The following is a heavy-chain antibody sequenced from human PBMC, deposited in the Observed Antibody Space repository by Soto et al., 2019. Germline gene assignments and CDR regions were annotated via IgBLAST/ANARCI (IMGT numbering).Heavy chain of an antibody. D-gene: IGHD3-3*01. CDR2: INSDGSDT. CDR1: GFIFSNYW. J-gene: IGHJ4*02. V-gene: IGHV3-74*01. Sequence: GGSLRLSCAVSGFIFSNYWMHWVRQAPGNGLVWVSRINSDGSDTDYADSVKGRFTVSRDNAKNTLYLQMNSLGDEDTAVFYCARGFLEPRDWGLGTLVTVSS. CDR3: ARGFLEPRD.